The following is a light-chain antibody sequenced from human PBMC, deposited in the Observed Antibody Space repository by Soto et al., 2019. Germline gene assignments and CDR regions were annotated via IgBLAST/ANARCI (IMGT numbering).Light chain of an antibody. CDR1: QTVSSN. J-gene: IGKJ2*01. CDR2: GAS. CDR3: QQCNNWPPG. V-gene: IGKV3-15*01. Sequence: EIVMTQSPATLSVSPGERATLSCRASQTVSSNLAWYQQKPGQAPRLLIYGASTRATGIPARFSGSGSGTEFTLTISSLQSEDFAVYYCQQCNNWPPGFGQGTKLEIK.